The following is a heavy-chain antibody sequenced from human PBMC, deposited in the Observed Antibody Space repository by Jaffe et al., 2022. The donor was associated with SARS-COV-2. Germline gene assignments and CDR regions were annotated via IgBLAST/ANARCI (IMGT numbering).Heavy chain of an antibody. Sequence: EVQLVESGGGLVKPGGSLRLSCAASGFTFSSYSMNWVRQAPGKGLEWVSSISSSSSYIYYADSVKGRFTISRDNAKNSLYLQMNSLRAEDTAVYYCAREKVNYYDSSGYYGVRMKWVPEGAFDIWGQGTMVTVSS. CDR3: AREKVNYYDSSGYYGVRMKWVPEGAFDI. CDR1: GFTFSSYS. V-gene: IGHV3-21*01. D-gene: IGHD3-22*01. J-gene: IGHJ3*02. CDR2: ISSSSSYI.